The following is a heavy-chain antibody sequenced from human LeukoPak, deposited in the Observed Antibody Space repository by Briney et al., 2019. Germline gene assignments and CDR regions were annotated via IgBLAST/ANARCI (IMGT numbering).Heavy chain of an antibody. CDR2: ISYDGSNK. CDR1: GFTFSSYG. V-gene: IGHV3-30*18. Sequence: GRSLGLSCAASGFTFSSYGMHWVRQAPGKGLEWVAVISYDGSNKYYADSVKGRFTISRDNSKNTLYLQMNSLRAEDTAVYYCAKDRVAVAGIIVYGMDVWGQGTTVTVSS. J-gene: IGHJ6*02. CDR3: AKDRVAVAGIIVYGMDV. D-gene: IGHD6-19*01.